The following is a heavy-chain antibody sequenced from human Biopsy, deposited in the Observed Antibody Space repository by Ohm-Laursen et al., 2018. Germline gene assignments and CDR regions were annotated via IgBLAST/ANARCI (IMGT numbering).Heavy chain of an antibody. CDR3: ARDRGYYSDRTVPGYFDL. V-gene: IGHV4-59*01. CDR1: GDSISSYY. Sequence: GTLSPTCTVSGDSISSYYWSWIRQPPGKGLRWIGYVYYTGSTDYNPSLQSRVTISVDTSKNHFSLRLRSVTPADTAIYYCARDRGYYSDRTVPGYFDLWGRGTLVTVSS. CDR2: VYYTGST. D-gene: IGHD3-22*01. J-gene: IGHJ2*01.